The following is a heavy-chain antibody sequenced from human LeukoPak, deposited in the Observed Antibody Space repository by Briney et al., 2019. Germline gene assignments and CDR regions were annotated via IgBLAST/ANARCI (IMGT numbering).Heavy chain of an antibody. V-gene: IGHV1-2*02. Sequence: ASGKVSCKASGYTFTGYYMHWVRQAPGQGIEWMGWINPNSGGTNYAQKFQGRVTMTRDTSISTAYMELSRLRSDDTAVYYCARESGQENWFDPWGQGALVTVSS. CDR2: INPNSGGT. CDR1: GYTFTGYY. CDR3: ARESGQENWFDP. J-gene: IGHJ5*02.